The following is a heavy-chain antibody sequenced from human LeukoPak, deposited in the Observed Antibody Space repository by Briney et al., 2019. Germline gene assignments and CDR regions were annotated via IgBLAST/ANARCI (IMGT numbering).Heavy chain of an antibody. CDR3: AREIFGETDAFDI. CDR1: GFTFSSYS. CDR2: ISSSSNYI. V-gene: IGHV3-21*01. J-gene: IGHJ3*02. Sequence: KTGGSRRLSCAASGFTFSSYSMNWVRQAPGKGLEWVSSISSSSNYIYYADSVKGRFTISRDNAKNSLYLQMNSLRAEDTAVYYCAREIFGETDAFDIWGQGTMVTVSS. D-gene: IGHD3-3*01.